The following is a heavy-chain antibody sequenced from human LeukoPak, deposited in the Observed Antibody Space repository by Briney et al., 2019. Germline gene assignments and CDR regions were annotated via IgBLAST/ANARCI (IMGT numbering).Heavy chain of an antibody. J-gene: IGHJ4*02. V-gene: IGHV3-30*02. D-gene: IGHD6-13*01. CDR2: IPKDGINK. Sequence: PGESLRLSCTTSGFILSNYGFHWVRQAPGKGLEWVALIRNDIPKDGINKYYADSIRGRFTISRDNSKNTVYLQMNSLRVADTAMYYCAKGDSNWGQGTLVTVSS. CDR1: GFILSNYG. CDR3: AKGDSN.